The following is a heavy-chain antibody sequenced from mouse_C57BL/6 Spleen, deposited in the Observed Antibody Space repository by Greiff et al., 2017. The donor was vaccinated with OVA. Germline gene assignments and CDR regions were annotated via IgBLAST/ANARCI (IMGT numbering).Heavy chain of an antibody. CDR2: ISNGGGST. Sequence: EVQGVESGGGLVQPGGSLKLSCAASGFTLSDYYMYWVRQTPEKRLEWVAYISNGGGSTYYPDTVKGRFTISRDNAKNTLYLQMSRLKSEDTAMYYCARHNYGSPFAYWGQGTMVTVSA. V-gene: IGHV5-12*01. D-gene: IGHD1-1*01. J-gene: IGHJ3*01. CDR3: ARHNYGSPFAY. CDR1: GFTLSDYY.